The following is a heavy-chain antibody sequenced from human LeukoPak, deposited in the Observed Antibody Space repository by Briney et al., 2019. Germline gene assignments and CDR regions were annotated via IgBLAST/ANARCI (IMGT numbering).Heavy chain of an antibody. CDR1: GGSISSSSYY. CDR3: ARDVLYYDFWREPLSYYYYYYMDV. D-gene: IGHD3-3*01. CDR2: IYYSGST. V-gene: IGHV4-39*07. Sequence: PSETLSLTCTVSGGSISSSSYYWGWIRQPPGKGLEWIGSIYYSGSTYYNPSLKSRVTISVDTSKNQFSLKLSSVTAADTAVCYCARDVLYYDFWREPLSYYYYYYMDVWGKGTTVTVSS. J-gene: IGHJ6*03.